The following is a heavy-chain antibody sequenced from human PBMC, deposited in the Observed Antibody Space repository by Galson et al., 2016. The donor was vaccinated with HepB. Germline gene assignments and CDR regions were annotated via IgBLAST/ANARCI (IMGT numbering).Heavy chain of an antibody. CDR3: AKDTRSGFYSRWFDP. V-gene: IGHV3-23*01. CDR2: ISGSGGRP. D-gene: IGHD3-3*01. J-gene: IGHJ5*02. Sequence: SLRLSCAGAGVTVSNYAMSWVGQGPGKGLEWVSAISGSGGRPCDADSVKGRFTISRDNSKNTLYLQMNSLRVEDTALYYCAKDTRSGFYSRWFDPWGQGTLVTVSS. CDR1: GVTVSNYA.